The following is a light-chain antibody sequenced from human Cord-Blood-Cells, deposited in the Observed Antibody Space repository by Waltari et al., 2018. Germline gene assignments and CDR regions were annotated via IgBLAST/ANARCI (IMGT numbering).Light chain of an antibody. V-gene: IGKV3-15*01. Sequence: EIVMTQSPATLSVSPGERATLSCRASQSVSSNLAWYQQKPGQAPRLLIYGASTRATCIPARFSGSGSGTEFTLTISSLQSEDFAVYYCQQYNNWPPRNTFGGGTKVEIK. CDR1: QSVSSN. CDR3: QQYNNWPPRNT. J-gene: IGKJ4*01. CDR2: GAS.